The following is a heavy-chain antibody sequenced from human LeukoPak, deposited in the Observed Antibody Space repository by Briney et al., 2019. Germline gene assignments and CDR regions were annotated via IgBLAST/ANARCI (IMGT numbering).Heavy chain of an antibody. D-gene: IGHD5-24*01. CDR2: IYYSGST. Sequence: SETLSLTCTVSGGSISSYYWSWIRQPPGKGLEWIGYIYYSGSTNYNPSLKSRVTISVDTSKHQFSLKLSSVTAADTAVYYCARWHLDGYNPYDAFDIWGQGTMVSVSS. J-gene: IGHJ3*02. V-gene: IGHV4-59*08. CDR1: GGSISSYY. CDR3: ARWHLDGYNPYDAFDI.